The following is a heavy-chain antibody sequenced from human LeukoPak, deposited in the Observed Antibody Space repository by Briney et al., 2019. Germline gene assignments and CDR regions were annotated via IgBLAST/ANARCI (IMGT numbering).Heavy chain of an antibody. D-gene: IGHD2-15*01. CDR2: ISNSGDAT. Sequence: RSGGSLRLSCAASGFTFSSYAMTWVRQAPGKGLEWVSGISNSGDATYSADSVKGRFTISRDNSKNTVYLQMNSLRAEDTAVYYCAKVRTSDLGFCSGGSCSGDAFDIWGQGTVVTVSS. CDR3: AKVRTSDLGFCSGGSCSGDAFDI. V-gene: IGHV3-23*01. J-gene: IGHJ3*02. CDR1: GFTFSSYA.